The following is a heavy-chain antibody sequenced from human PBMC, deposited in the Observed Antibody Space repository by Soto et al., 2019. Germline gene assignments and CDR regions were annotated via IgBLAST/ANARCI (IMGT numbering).Heavy chain of an antibody. CDR2: ISSNGGST. CDR1: GFTFSSYA. Sequence: GGSRRLSCSASGFTFSSYAMHWVRQAPGKGLEYVSDISSNGGSTYYADSVKGRFTISRDNSKNTLYLQMSSLRAEDTAVYYCVKPYDFWSGYRNYFDYWGQGT. J-gene: IGHJ4*02. D-gene: IGHD3-3*01. CDR3: VKPYDFWSGYRNYFDY. V-gene: IGHV3-64D*06.